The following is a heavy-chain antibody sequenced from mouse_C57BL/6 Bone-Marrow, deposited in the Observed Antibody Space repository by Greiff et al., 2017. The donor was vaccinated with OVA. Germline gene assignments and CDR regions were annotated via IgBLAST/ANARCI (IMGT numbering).Heavy chain of an antibody. Sequence: VQLQESGAELARPGASVKLSCTASGYSFTSSGISWVMQRTGQGLEWIGETYPSSGNTYYNETFKGKATLTADKSSSTVYMELRSLASEDSAVDFCARLVLSIRPMDYWGQGTSVTVSS. V-gene: IGHV1-81*01. CDR1: GYSFTSSG. J-gene: IGHJ4*01. CDR3: ARLVLSIRPMDY. D-gene: IGHD1-1*02. CDR2: TYPSSGNT.